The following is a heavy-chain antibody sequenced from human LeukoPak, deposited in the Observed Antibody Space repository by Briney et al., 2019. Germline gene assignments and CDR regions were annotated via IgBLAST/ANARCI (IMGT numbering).Heavy chain of an antibody. CDR3: ATGGIYSLLDY. Sequence: GAPVKVSCKVSGHTLSDLSTHWVRQAPGGGLERMGGIDPEEGETIYAQKFQGRVTMTEDTSTDTAYMELSSLRSEDTAVYYCATGGIYSLLDYWGQGTLVTVSS. CDR1: GHTLSDLS. J-gene: IGHJ4*02. V-gene: IGHV1-24*01. CDR2: IDPEEGET. D-gene: IGHD1-26*01.